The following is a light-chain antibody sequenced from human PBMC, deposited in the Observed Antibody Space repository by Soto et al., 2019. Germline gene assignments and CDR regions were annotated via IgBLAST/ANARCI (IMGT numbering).Light chain of an antibody. J-gene: IGKJ1*01. V-gene: IGKV1-9*01. CDR1: QDISSF. CDR3: QQLNNYPPWT. Sequence: DIQLTQSPSFLSASVGDRVTITCRASQDISSFLAWYQQKPGKAPKLLIYAASTLQSGVPSRFSGSGSGTEFTLPISRLQPEDFAIYYCQQLNNYPPWTFGQGTKVDVK. CDR2: AAS.